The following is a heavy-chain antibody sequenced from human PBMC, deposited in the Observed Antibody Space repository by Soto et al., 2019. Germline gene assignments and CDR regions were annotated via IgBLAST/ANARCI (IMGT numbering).Heavy chain of an antibody. V-gene: IGHV3-48*01. CDR3: ARDMYSSGWYGGFDY. J-gene: IGHJ4*02. CDR1: GFTFSSYS. D-gene: IGHD6-19*01. CDR2: ISSSSSTI. Sequence: PGGSLRLSCAASGFTFSSYSMNWVRQAPGKGLEWVSYISSSSSTIYYADFVKGRFTISRDNAKNSLYLQMNSLRAEDTAVYYGARDMYSSGWYGGFDYWGQGTLVTVSS.